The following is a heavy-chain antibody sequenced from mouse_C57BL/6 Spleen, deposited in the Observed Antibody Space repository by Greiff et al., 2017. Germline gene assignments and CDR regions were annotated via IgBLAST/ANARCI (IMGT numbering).Heavy chain of an antibody. D-gene: IGHD1-1*01. Sequence: QVQLKESGPGLVQPSQSLSITCTVSGFSLTSYGVHWVRQSPGKGLEWLGVIWRGGSTDYNAAFMSRLSITKDNSKSQVFFKMNSLQADDTAIYXCAKTGSKGGYAMDYWGQGTSVTVSS. CDR3: AKTGSKGGYAMDY. J-gene: IGHJ4*01. V-gene: IGHV2-5*01. CDR1: GFSLTSYG. CDR2: IWRGGST.